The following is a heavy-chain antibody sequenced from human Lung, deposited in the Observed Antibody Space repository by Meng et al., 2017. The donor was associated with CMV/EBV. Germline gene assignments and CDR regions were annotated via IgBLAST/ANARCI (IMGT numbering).Heavy chain of an antibody. Sequence: GQPPGWDQHLEYPPDTLSPRAAAYGGSIRTCYWSWIRQPPGKGLEWSGNNYYSGGTNYNPSLARRVTISVDSSKNQFSLKLSSVTAADTAVYYCARHQNGGTYPLDYWGQGTLVTVSS. CDR2: NYYSGGT. CDR1: GGSIRTCY. V-gene: IGHV4-59*08. J-gene: IGHJ4*02. CDR3: ARHQNGGTYPLDY. D-gene: IGHD3-16*02.